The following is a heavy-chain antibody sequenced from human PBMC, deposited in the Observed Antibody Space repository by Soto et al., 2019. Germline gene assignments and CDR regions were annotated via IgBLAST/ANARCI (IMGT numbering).Heavy chain of an antibody. J-gene: IGHJ5*02. V-gene: IGHV4-34*01. CDR2: INHSGST. CDR3: ARKVVPAATNWFDP. D-gene: IGHD2-2*01. Sequence: KASETLSLTCAVYGGSFSGYYWRWIRQPPGKGLEWIGEINHSGSTNYNPSLKSRVTISVDTSKNQFSLKLSSVTAADTAVYYCARKVVPAATNWFDPWGQGTLVTVSS. CDR1: GGSFSGYY.